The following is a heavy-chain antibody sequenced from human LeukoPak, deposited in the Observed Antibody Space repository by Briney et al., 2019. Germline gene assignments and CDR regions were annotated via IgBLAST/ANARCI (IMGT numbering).Heavy chain of an antibody. D-gene: IGHD6-19*01. J-gene: IGHJ4*02. V-gene: IGHV3-11*04. CDR2: ISSSGIAT. CDR1: GFIFSDSF. CDR3: ASWPGGWYGEDS. Sequence: PGGSLRLSCAASGFIFSDSFMNWIRQAPGKGLEWISYISSSGIATNYADSVKGRFTISRDNANNSLYLQMNSLRAEDTAVYYCASWPGGWYGEDSWGQGTLVTVSS.